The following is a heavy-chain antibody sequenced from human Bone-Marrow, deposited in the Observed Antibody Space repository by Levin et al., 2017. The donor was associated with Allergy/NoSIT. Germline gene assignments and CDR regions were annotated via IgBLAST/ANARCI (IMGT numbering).Heavy chain of an antibody. V-gene: IGHV4-39*01. J-gene: IGHJ6*02. D-gene: IGHD6-19*01. CDR1: GGSIGTSCCY. Sequence: SQTLSLTCTVSGGSIGTSCCYWGWIRQSPGTGLEWVGRIYYSGAIYYNPSLGRRVTISADTSKNEFSLNLRSVTAADTAIYYCTRSVDVAVAGIFYYGMDVWGQGTSVTVSS. CDR2: IYYSGAI. CDR3: TRSVDVAVAGIFYYGMDV.